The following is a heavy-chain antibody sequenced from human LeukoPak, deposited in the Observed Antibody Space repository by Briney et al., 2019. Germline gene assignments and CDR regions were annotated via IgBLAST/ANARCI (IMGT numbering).Heavy chain of an antibody. J-gene: IGHJ4*02. D-gene: IGHD3-16*01. Sequence: GGSLRLSCAASGFNFRSYGMTWVRQAPGKGLEWVSYISNSGGSTYYADSVKGRFTLSRDNAKNSLYLQMNSLRADDTAVYYCAGGVTWGDYWGQGTVHSLSS. V-gene: IGHV3-21*01. CDR1: GFNFRSYG. CDR2: ISNSGGST. CDR3: AGGVTWGDY.